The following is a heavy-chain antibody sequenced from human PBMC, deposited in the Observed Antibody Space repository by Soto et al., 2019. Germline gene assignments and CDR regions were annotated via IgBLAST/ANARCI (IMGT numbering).Heavy chain of an antibody. V-gene: IGHV4-59*01. CDR2: IYYSGST. J-gene: IGHJ4*02. Sequence: SDTLSLTCTVSGVSISSYYWSWIRHPPGKGLEWIGYIYYSGSTNYNPSLKSRVTISVDTSKNQFSLKLSSVTAADTAVYYRARGEYSSSFWYFDYWGQGTLVTVSS. CDR1: GVSISSYY. D-gene: IGHD6-6*01. CDR3: ARGEYSSSFWYFDY.